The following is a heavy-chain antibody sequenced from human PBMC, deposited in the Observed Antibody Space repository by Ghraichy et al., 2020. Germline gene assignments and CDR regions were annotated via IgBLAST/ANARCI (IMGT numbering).Heavy chain of an antibody. CDR3: ARGEVVAASWYYGMDV. V-gene: IGHV3-7*03. Sequence: GGSLRLSCAASGFTFSRYWMRWVRQAPGKGLEWVANINQDGSEKYYVDSVRGRFTISRDNARNSVFLQMNSLRAEDTAIYYCARGEVVAASWYYGMDVWGQGATVTVSS. D-gene: IGHD2-15*01. CDR1: GFTFSRYW. CDR2: INQDGSEK. J-gene: IGHJ6*02.